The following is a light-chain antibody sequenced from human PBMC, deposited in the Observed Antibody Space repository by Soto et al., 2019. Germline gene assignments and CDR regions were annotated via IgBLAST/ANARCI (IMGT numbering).Light chain of an antibody. CDR2: AVT. CDR3: CSYAGSYTNWV. J-gene: IGLJ3*02. CDR1: RSDVGGFNY. Sequence: QSVLTQPRSVSGSPGQSVTISCTGTRSDVGGFNYVSWYQQHPGNAPKLMIYAVTKRPSGVPDRFSGSRSGNTASLTISGLQAEDEADYYCCSYAGSYTNWVFGGGTKPPS. V-gene: IGLV2-11*01.